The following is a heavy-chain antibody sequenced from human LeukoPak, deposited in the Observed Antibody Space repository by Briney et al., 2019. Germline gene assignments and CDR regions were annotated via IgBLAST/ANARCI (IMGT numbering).Heavy chain of an antibody. J-gene: IGHJ5*02. CDR3: AREMTHDYYDSSGYPGWFDP. Sequence: GASVKVSCKASGYTFTSYDINWVRQATGQGLEWMGWMNPNSGNTGYAQKFQGRVTITRNTSISTAYMELSSLRSDDTAVYYCAREMTHDYYDSSGYPGWFDPWGQGTLVTVSS. CDR1: GYTFTSYD. D-gene: IGHD3-22*01. CDR2: MNPNSGNT. V-gene: IGHV1-8*03.